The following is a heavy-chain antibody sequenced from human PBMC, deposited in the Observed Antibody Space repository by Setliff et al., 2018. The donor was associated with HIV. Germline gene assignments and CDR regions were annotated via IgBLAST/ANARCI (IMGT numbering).Heavy chain of an antibody. D-gene: IGHD3-10*02. CDR3: ARDMFEIWERSLAKGDEFDP. CDR2: INPNSGDT. CDR1: GYTFIGHY. J-gene: IGHJ5*02. V-gene: IGHV1-2*02. Sequence: ASVKVSCKASGYTFIGHYIHWVRQAPGQGLEWMGWINPNSGDTKYAQKFQDRVSLTRDTSLSTAYMELSSLTSDDTAIYYCARDMFEIWERSLAKGDEFDPWGQGSLVTVSS.